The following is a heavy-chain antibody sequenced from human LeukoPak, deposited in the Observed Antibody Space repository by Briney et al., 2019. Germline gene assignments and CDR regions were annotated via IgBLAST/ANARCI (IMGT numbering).Heavy chain of an antibody. CDR3: ARFHYSSSWYETGWFDP. D-gene: IGHD6-13*01. CDR2: ISAYNGNT. J-gene: IGHJ5*02. V-gene: IGHV1-18*01. Sequence: ASVKVSCKASGYTFTSYGISWVRQAPGQGLEWMGWISAYNGNTNYAQKLQGRVTMTTDTSTSTAYMELRSLRSDDTAAYYCARFHYSSSWYETGWFDPWGQGTLVTVSS. CDR1: GYTFTSYG.